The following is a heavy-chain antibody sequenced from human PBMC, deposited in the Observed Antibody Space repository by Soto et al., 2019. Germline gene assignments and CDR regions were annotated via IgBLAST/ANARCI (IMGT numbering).Heavy chain of an antibody. D-gene: IGHD3-3*01. CDR1: GYTFTSYG. J-gene: IGHJ4*02. CDR2: ISAYNGNT. Sequence: QVQLVQSGAEVKKPGASVTVSCKASGYTFTSYGISCVRQAPGQGLEWMGWISAYNGNTNYAQKLQGRVTMTTDTSTSTAYMELRSLRADDTAVYYCEPVRAFEVDFDYCGKVTLVTVSS. V-gene: IGHV1-18*01. CDR3: EPVRAFEVDFDY.